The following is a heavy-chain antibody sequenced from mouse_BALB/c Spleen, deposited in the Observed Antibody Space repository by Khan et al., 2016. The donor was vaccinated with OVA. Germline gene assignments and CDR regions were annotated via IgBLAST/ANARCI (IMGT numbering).Heavy chain of an antibody. CDR3: ARDAGGY. CDR2: INPKNGVT. CDR1: GYTFTEYT. J-gene: IGHJ4*01. V-gene: IGHV1-18*01. Sequence: VQLQQSGPELVKPGASVKISCKTSGYTFTEYTLHWVKQSHGKSLEWIGVINPKNGVTSYNQKFKGKAKLTVDKSSSTAYMEFCSLTSEDSAVYYCARDAGGYWSQGTSVTVSS.